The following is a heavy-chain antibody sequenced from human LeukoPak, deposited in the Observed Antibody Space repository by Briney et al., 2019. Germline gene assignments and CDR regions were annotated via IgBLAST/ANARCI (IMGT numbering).Heavy chain of an antibody. CDR1: GGSITSYY. V-gene: IGHV4-59*01. CDR2: MYYSGNS. J-gene: IGHJ4*02. CDR3: APYSNSWYYFDY. D-gene: IGHD6-13*01. Sequence: SETLSLTCTVSGGSITSYYWSWIRQPPGEGLEWIGYMYYSGNSYYNPSPKSRVTISVDTSKNQFSLKLSSMTAADTAVYYCAPYSNSWYYFDYWGQGTLVTVSS.